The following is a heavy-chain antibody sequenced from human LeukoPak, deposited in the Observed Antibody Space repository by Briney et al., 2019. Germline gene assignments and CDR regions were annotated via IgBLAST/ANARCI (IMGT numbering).Heavy chain of an antibody. CDR3: ARDINTAMVSAPFDY. CDR1: GFTFSSYS. Sequence: GGSLRLSCAASGFTFSSYSMNWVRQAPGKGLEWVSSISSSSSYIYYADSVKGRFNISRDNAKNSLYLQMNSLRAEETAVYYCARDINTAMVSAPFDYWGQGTLVTVSS. CDR2: ISSSSSYI. J-gene: IGHJ4*02. V-gene: IGHV3-21*01. D-gene: IGHD5-18*01.